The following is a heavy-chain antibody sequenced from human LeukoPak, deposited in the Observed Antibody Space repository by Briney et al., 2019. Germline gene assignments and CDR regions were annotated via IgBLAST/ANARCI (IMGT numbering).Heavy chain of an antibody. Sequence: PGGSLRLSCAASGFTFSSSGMHWVRQAPGRGLEWVAFIQHDGTKTYYADSVNGRFTISRDSYENTLYLQMNILRTDDTAVYYCAKGAFVRLGELSPHWGQGTLVTVSS. CDR2: IQHDGTKT. V-gene: IGHV3-30*02. CDR3: AKGAFVRLGELSPH. CDR1: GFTFSSSG. D-gene: IGHD3-16*02. J-gene: IGHJ4*02.